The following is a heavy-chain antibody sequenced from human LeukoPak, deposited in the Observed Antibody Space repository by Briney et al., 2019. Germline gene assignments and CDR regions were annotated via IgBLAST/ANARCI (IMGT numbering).Heavy chain of an antibody. CDR3: ARDRYYDSSGYYAPPTY. Sequence: GGSLRLSCAASGFTFSSYSMNWVRQAPGKGLEWVSYISSSSSTIYYADSVKGRFTISRDNAKNSLYLQMNSLRDEDTAVYYCARDRYYDSSGYYAPPTYWGQGTLVTVSS. J-gene: IGHJ4*02. D-gene: IGHD3-22*01. V-gene: IGHV3-48*02. CDR1: GFTFSSYS. CDR2: ISSSSSTI.